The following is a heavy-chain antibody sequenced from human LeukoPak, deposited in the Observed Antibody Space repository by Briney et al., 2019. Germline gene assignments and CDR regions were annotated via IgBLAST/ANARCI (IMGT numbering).Heavy chain of an antibody. V-gene: IGHV3-23*01. Sequence: GSLRLSCAASGFTFSSYAMSWVRQAPGKGLEWVSAISGSGGSTYHADSVKGRFTISRDNSKNTLYLQMNSLRAEDTAVYYCQKDGLHCSSTSCLPYYFDYWGQGTLVTVSS. CDR2: ISGSGGST. J-gene: IGHJ4*02. CDR1: GFTFSSYA. CDR3: QKDGLHCSSTSCLPYYFDY. D-gene: IGHD2-2*01.